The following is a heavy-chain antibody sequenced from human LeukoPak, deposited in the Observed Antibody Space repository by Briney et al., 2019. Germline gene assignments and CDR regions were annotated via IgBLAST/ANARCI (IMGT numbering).Heavy chain of an antibody. CDR1: GFTFSTSA. Sequence: GGSLRLSCAASGFTFSTSAMTWVRQAPGKGLEWVSGISGSGGIGTYYAASVKGRFTISRDNSKNTLYLQMNSLRVEDTAVYYCAKGPYGGATWSDYWGQGTLVTVSS. D-gene: IGHD1-26*01. J-gene: IGHJ4*02. CDR2: ISGSGGIGT. V-gene: IGHV3-23*01. CDR3: AKGPYGGATWSDY.